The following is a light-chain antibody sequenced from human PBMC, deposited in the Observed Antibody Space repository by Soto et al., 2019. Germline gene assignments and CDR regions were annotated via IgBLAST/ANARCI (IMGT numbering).Light chain of an antibody. CDR2: GAS. J-gene: IGKJ5*01. CDR1: QSVNSN. CDR3: QQYYASPIT. Sequence: EIVMTQSPATLSVSPGERATLSCRASQSVNSNLAWYQQKPGQAPRLLIYGASTRATGIPARFSGSGSGTEFTLTISSLQSEDFAVYYCQQYYASPITFGQGTRLGI. V-gene: IGKV3-15*01.